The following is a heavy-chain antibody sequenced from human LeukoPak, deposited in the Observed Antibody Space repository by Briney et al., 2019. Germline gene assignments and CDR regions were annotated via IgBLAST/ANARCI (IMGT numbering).Heavy chain of an antibody. J-gene: IGHJ4*02. Sequence: GGSLRLSCAASGFTVSSNYMSWVRQAPGKGLEWVSAISGSGGSTYYADSVKGRFTISRDNSKNTLYLQMNSLRAEDTAVYYCANPLGGSGSYSVDYWGQGTLVTVSS. CDR1: GFTVSSNY. V-gene: IGHV3-23*01. CDR2: ISGSGGST. D-gene: IGHD1-26*01. CDR3: ANPLGGSGSYSVDY.